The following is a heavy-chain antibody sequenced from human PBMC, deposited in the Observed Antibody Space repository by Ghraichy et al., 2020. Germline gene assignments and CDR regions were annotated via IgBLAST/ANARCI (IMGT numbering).Heavy chain of an antibody. J-gene: IGHJ4*02. CDR2: INRSGRT. Sequence: SETLSLTCTVSGGSITSTNWWSWVRHPPGKGLEWIVEINRSGRTDCNPPLKSRVTLSMDTSKKQFSLNLSSVTAAATAIYYCARRISGTDFWGQGILGTVPS. CDR3: ARRISGTDF. V-gene: IGHV4-4*02. D-gene: IGHD3-10*01. CDR1: GGSITSTNW.